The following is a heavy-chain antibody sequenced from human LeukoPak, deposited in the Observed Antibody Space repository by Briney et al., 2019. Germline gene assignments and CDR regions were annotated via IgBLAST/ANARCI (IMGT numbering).Heavy chain of an antibody. Sequence: GGSLRLSCVVSGFTFSSYEMNWVRQAPGKGLEWVSYISGSGRTIFYADSVKGRFTISRDNAKNSLYLQMNSLRAEDTAVYYCAKGHSAHGTGFDYWGQGTLVIVSS. V-gene: IGHV3-48*03. CDR2: ISGSGRTI. J-gene: IGHJ4*02. D-gene: IGHD1-1*01. CDR1: GFTFSSYE. CDR3: AKGHSAHGTGFDY.